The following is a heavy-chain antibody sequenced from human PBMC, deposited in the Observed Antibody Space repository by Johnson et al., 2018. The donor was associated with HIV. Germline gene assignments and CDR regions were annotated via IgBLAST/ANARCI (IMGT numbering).Heavy chain of an antibody. J-gene: IGHJ3*02. D-gene: IGHD4-23*01. CDR3: ANGLSTVVTDAFDI. CDR1: GLMFSRSW. CDR2: INWNGGGT. Sequence: QVQLVESGGGLVQPGGSLRLSCAASGLMFSRSWIHWVRQAPGKGLEWVSGINWNGGGTGYADSVKGRFTISRDNSKNTLYLQMNSLRAEDTAVYYCANGLSTVVTDAFDIWGQGTMVTVSS. V-gene: IGHV3-NL1*01.